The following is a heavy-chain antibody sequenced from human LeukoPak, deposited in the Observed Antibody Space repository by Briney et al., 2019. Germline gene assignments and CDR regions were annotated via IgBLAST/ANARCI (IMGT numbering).Heavy chain of an antibody. D-gene: IGHD3-22*01. Sequence: PGGSLRLSCAASGFTLSSYAMSWVRQAPGKGLEWVSSITSISIYKYHADSLKGRFTISRDNAKNSLYLQMNSLRAEDTAVYYCARDGVTMRILDYWGQGTLVTVSS. J-gene: IGHJ4*02. CDR3: ARDGVTMRILDY. CDR1: GFTLSSYA. V-gene: IGHV3-21*01. CDR2: ITSISIYK.